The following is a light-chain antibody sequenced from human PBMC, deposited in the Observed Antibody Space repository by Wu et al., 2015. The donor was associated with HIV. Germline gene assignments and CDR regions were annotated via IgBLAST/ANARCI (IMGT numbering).Light chain of an antibody. Sequence: VMTQSPATLSVSPGERATLSCRASQSVGNNLAWYQHRPGQPPRLLIFDTSTRATGTPARLSGSGSGTEFTLTISSVQAEDFAIYYCQQYNNWPRTFGQGTKVEIK. J-gene: IGKJ1*01. CDR1: QSVGNN. V-gene: IGKV3-15*01. CDR2: DTS. CDR3: QQYNNWPRT.